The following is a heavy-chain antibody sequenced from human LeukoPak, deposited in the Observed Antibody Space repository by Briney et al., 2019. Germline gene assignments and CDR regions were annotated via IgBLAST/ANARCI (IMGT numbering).Heavy chain of an antibody. CDR3: ARVQGSPY. CDR1: GFTFSDYT. CDR2: ITGDSTYI. J-gene: IGHJ4*02. Sequence: GGSLRLSCAASGFTFSDYTLNWVRQPPGKGLEWVSSITGDSTYIYYADSVKGRFTISRDNAKNSLYLHINSLRAEDTAVYYCARVQGSPYWGQGTLVTVSS. V-gene: IGHV3-21*01. D-gene: IGHD3-16*01.